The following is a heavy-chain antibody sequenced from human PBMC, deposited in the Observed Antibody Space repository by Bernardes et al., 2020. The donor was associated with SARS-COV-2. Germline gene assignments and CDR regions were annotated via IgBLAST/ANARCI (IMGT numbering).Heavy chain of an antibody. Sequence: ETLSLTCTVSAGAISRSSYYWAWIRQPPGKGLEWLGSIYHIGSTDYNPSLKSRVTISVDPSNNQFSLKLSSVTASDTAVYYCARHPSGWYGPFDTWGQGSQVTVSS. J-gene: IGHJ1*01. V-gene: IGHV4-39*01. D-gene: IGHD6-19*01. CDR3: ARHPSGWYGPFDT. CDR1: AGAISRSSYY. CDR2: IYHIGST.